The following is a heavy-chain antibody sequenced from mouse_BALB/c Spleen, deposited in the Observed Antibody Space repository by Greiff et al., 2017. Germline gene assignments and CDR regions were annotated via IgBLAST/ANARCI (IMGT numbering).Heavy chain of an antibody. CDR3: ARMGRSSYDWFAY. CDR1: GYSITSDYA. J-gene: IGHJ3*01. D-gene: IGHD1-1*01. V-gene: IGHV3-2*02. CDR2: ISYSGST. Sequence: EVMLVESGPGLVKPSQSLSLTCTVTGYSITSDYAWNWIRQFPGNKLEWMVYISYSGSTSYNPSLKSRISITRDTSKNQFFLQLNFVTTEDTATYYCARMGRSSYDWFAYWGQGTLVTVSA.